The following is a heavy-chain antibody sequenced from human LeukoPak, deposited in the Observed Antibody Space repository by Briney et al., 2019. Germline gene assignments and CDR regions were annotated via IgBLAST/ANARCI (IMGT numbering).Heavy chain of an antibody. CDR2: INANSGGT. Sequence: ASVKVSCKASGYTFINYAMNWVRQAPGQGLEWMGWINANSGGTNYAQKFQGRVTMTRDTSINTAYMELISLRSDDTAVYYCARGGSSEAFDIWGQGTMVTVSS. J-gene: IGHJ3*02. CDR1: GYTFINYA. V-gene: IGHV1-2*02. CDR3: ARGGSSEAFDI.